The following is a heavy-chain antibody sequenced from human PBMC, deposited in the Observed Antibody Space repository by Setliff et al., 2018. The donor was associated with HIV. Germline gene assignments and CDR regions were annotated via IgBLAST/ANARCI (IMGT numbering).Heavy chain of an antibody. D-gene: IGHD6-19*01. J-gene: IGHJ6*02. CDR1: GCTFTGYY. CDR3: ARESSGWSPPYYGMDV. V-gene: IGHV1-2*02. Sequence: ASVKVSCKASGCTFTGYYMHWVRQAPGQGLEWMGWINPNSGGTTYAQKFQGRVTMTRVTSISTAYMEMSRLRSDDTAMYYCARESSGWSPPYYGMDVWGQGTTVTVSS. CDR2: INPNSGGT.